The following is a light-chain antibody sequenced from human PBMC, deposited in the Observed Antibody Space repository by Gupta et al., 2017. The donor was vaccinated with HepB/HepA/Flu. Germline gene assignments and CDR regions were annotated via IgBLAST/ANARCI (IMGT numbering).Light chain of an antibody. J-gene: IGLJ3*02. CDR3: AAWDDSRNGPV. CDR1: SANIGSNT. Sequence: QSVLNKPPSASGTPGQRVNISCSGSSANIGSNTVNWYQQLPGTAPKLLIYSNNQRPAGVPDRCSGSKSGTSASLANSGLQSEDEADYYCAAWDDSRNGPVFGGGTKLTVL. V-gene: IGLV1-44*01. CDR2: SNN.